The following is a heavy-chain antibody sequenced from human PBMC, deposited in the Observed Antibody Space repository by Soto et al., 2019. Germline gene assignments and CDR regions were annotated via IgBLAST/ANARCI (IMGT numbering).Heavy chain of an antibody. J-gene: IGHJ4*02. CDR2: ISYDGNDR. D-gene: IGHD6-6*01. CDR1: GFTFSSFG. V-gene: IGHV3-30*18. CDR3: AKDHGWQIPPRLFNY. Sequence: QPGGSLRLSCAASGFTFSSFGMHWVRQAPGKGLEWVAVISYDGNDRYFADSVKGRFTISRDNSKNTLYLQMNSLRAEDTGVYHCAKDHGWQIPPRLFNYLGQGTLVTVSS.